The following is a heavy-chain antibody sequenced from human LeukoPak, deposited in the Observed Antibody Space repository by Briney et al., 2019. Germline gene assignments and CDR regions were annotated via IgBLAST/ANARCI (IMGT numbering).Heavy chain of an antibody. CDR2: IKQDGSEK. CDR1: GFTFSSYG. CDR3: ARVAVTPILYYYYYYMDV. J-gene: IGHJ6*03. Sequence: GGSLRLSCAASGFTFSSYGMHWVRQAPGKGLEWVANIKQDGSEKYYVDSVKGRFTISRDSAKNSLYLQMNSLRAEDTAVYYCARVAVTPILYYYYYYMDVWGKGTTVTVSS. V-gene: IGHV3-7*01. D-gene: IGHD2-21*02.